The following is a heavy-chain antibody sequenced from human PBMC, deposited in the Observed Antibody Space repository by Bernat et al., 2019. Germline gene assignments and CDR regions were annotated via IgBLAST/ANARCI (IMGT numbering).Heavy chain of an antibody. J-gene: IGHJ4*02. CDR3: LPLGYCSGGSCYGFDY. D-gene: IGHD2-15*01. CDR2: ISSNGGST. V-gene: IGHV3-64D*06. Sequence: EVQLVESGGGLVQPGGSLRLSCSASGFTFSSYAMHWVRQAPGKGLEYVSAISSNGGSTYYADSVKGRFTISRDNSKNTLYLQMSSLRAEDTAVYYCLPLGYCSGGSCYGFDYWGQGTLVTVSS. CDR1: GFTFSSYA.